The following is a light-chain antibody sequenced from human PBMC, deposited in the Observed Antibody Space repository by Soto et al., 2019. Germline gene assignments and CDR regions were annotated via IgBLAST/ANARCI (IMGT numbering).Light chain of an antibody. CDR2: GAS. CDR3: QQYNNWPPLT. V-gene: IGKV3D-15*01. CDR1: ESVSSN. Sequence: EIVMTQSPATLSVSPGERATLSCRASESVSSNLAWYQQKPGQAPRLLIYGASTRATCIPARFRSSGSGTEFTLTLSSLQSEDFAVYYCQQYNNWPPLTFGGGTKVEIK. J-gene: IGKJ4*01.